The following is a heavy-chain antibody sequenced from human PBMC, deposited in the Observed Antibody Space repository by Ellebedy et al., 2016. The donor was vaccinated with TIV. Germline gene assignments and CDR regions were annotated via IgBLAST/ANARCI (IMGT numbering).Heavy chain of an antibody. Sequence: GESLKISXAASGFTFSSYGMHWVRQAPGKGLEWVAVISYDGSNKYYADSVKGRFTISRDNSKNTLYLQMNSLRAEDTAVYYCANSPSFDYYYYYMDVWGKGTTVTVSS. V-gene: IGHV3-30*18. CDR3: ANSPSFDYYYYYMDV. CDR1: GFTFSSYG. J-gene: IGHJ6*03. CDR2: ISYDGSNK.